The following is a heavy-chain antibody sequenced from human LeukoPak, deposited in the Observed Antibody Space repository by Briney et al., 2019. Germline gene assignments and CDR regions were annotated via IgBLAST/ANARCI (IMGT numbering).Heavy chain of an antibody. CDR3: ARHLSHLSGLRNNWFDP. Sequence: GESLKISCKGSGYSFTSYWLGWVRQMPGKGLEWMGIIYPGDSDTRYSPSFQGQVTISADKSISTAYLQWSSLKASDTAMYYCARHLSHLSGLRNNWFDPWGQGTLVTVSS. CDR1: GYSFTSYW. J-gene: IGHJ5*02. V-gene: IGHV5-51*01. D-gene: IGHD5-12*01. CDR2: IYPGDSDT.